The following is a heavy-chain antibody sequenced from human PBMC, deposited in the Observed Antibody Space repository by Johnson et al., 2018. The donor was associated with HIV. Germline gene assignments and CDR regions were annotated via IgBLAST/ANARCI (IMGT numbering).Heavy chain of an antibody. CDR3: ARESYVGNSGAFDI. J-gene: IGHJ3*02. V-gene: IGHV3-30-3*01. D-gene: IGHD4-23*01. CDR2: ISYDGSNK. Sequence: QVQLVESGGGVVQPGRSLRLSCAASGFTFSSYAMHWVRQAPGKGLEWVAVISYDGSNKYYADSVKGRFTISRDNSKNTLYLQMNSLRAEDTAVYYCARESYVGNSGAFDIWGQGTMVTVSS. CDR1: GFTFSSYA.